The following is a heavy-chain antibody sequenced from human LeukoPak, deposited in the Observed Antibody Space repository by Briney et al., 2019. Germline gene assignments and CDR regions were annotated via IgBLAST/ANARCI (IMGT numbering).Heavy chain of an antibody. CDR3: AKNGVPYYYFYMDV. J-gene: IGHJ6*03. V-gene: IGHV3-30-3*02. D-gene: IGHD6-6*01. CDR1: GFTFSSYA. CDR2: ISYDGSNK. Sequence: GGSLRLSCAASGFTFSSYAMHWVRQAPGKGLEWVAVISYDGSNKYYADSVKGRFTISRDNSKNTLYLQMNSLRAEDTAVYYCAKNGVPYYYFYMDVWGKGTTVTVSS.